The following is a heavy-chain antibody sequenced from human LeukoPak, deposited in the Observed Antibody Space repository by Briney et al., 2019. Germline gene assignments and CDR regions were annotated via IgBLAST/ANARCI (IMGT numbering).Heavy chain of an antibody. Sequence: GGSLRLSCAASGFTLSSYWMSWVRQAPGKGLEWVANIKQDGSEKYYVDSVKGRFTISRDNAKNSLYLQMNSLRAEDTAVYYCARDRQTGHFDYGGQGTLGTVS. CDR1: GFTLSSYW. J-gene: IGHJ4*02. CDR2: IKQDGSEK. V-gene: IGHV3-7*01. CDR3: ARDRQTGHFDY. D-gene: IGHD1-1*01.